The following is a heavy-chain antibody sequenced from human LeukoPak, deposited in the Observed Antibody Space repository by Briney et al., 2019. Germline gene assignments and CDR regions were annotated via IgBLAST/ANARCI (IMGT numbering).Heavy chain of an antibody. Sequence: PGGSLRLSCAASGFTFSSYSMNWVRQAPGKGLEWVSYISRSSSTLYYADSVKGRFTISRDNAKNSLYLQLNSLRAEDTAVYYCARSPYSSASFDYWGQGTLVTVSS. J-gene: IGHJ4*02. CDR1: GFTFSSYS. CDR3: ARSPYSSASFDY. V-gene: IGHV3-48*01. D-gene: IGHD6-6*01. CDR2: ISRSSSTL.